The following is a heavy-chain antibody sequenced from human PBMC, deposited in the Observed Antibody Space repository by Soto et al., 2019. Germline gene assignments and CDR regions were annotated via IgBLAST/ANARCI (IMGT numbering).Heavy chain of an antibody. CDR3: AKVVSPTRAYYDILNGTYYYYGMDV. Sequence: QVQLVESGGGVVQPGRSLRLSCAASGFTFSSYGMHWVRQAPGKGLERVAVISYDGSNKYYADSVKSRFTISRDNSKYTLYLQIHSLRAEDPAVYYCAKVVSPTRAYYDILNGTYYYYGMDVWGQGTTVTVSS. J-gene: IGHJ6*02. CDR1: GFTFSSYG. D-gene: IGHD3-9*01. CDR2: ISYDGSNK. V-gene: IGHV3-30*18.